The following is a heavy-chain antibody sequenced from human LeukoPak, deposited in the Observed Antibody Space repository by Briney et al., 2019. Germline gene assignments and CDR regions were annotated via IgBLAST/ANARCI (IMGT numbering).Heavy chain of an antibody. J-gene: IGHJ3*02. CDR1: GFTFSSYW. CDR2: INQDGSEK. D-gene: IGHD3-3*01. V-gene: IGHV3-7*03. CDR3: AKILRPNDAFDI. Sequence: GGSLRLSCAASGFTFSSYWMSWVRQAPGKGLEWVANINQDGSEKYYVDSLKGRFTISRDNAKNSLYLQMNSLRAEDTAVYYCAKILRPNDAFDIWGQGTMVTVSS.